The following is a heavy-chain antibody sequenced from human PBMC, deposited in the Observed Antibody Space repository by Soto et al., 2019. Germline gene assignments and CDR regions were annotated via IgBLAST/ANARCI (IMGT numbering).Heavy chain of an antibody. Sequence: QVQLVQSGAEVKQPGSSVKVSCKAPGGTFSNYAISWVRQAPGQGLEWMGRIIPLLGITNYAQKCQGRVTITADIFTGTSYMELSSLRSEDTAVYYCASLPRGYCTTSSCFGYFAYWGQGTQVTVSS. D-gene: IGHD2-2*01. J-gene: IGHJ4*02. V-gene: IGHV1-69*02. CDR3: ASLPRGYCTTSSCFGYFAY. CDR2: IIPLLGIT. CDR1: GGTFSNYA.